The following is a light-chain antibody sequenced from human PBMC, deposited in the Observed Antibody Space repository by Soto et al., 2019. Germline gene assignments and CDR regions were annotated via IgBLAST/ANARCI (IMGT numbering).Light chain of an antibody. CDR2: RNN. Sequence: QSVLTQPPSASGTPGQRVTISCSGSSSNIGSNYVYWYQQLPGTAPKLLIYRNNQRPSGVTDRFSGYKSGTSASLAISGLRSEDEADYYCAAWDDSLSGWVFGGGTKLTVL. V-gene: IGLV1-47*01. CDR3: AAWDDSLSGWV. CDR1: SSNIGSNY. J-gene: IGLJ3*02.